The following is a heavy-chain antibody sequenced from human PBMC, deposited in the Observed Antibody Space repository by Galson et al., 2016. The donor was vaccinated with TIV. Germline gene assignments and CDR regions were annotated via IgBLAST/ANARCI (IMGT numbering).Heavy chain of an antibody. CDR1: GGSLSDYY. Sequence: ETLSLTCAAYGGSLSDYYWSWIRQPPGKGLEWIGEINHSGHTHHNPSLKSRVTISLDTSKNQFSLTLTSVTAADTALFYCARVRRGNVGVVDATDAFDIWDQGTMVTVSS. J-gene: IGHJ3*02. CDR2: INHSGHT. V-gene: IGHV4-34*01. D-gene: IGHD2-15*01. CDR3: ARVRRGNVGVVDATDAFDI.